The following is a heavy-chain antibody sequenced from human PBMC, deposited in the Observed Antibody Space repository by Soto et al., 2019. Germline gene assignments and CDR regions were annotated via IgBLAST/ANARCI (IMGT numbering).Heavy chain of an antibody. J-gene: IGHJ5*02. CDR3: ARHEDNVVVPAARGFDP. V-gene: IGHV5-51*01. Sequence: GESLKISCKGSGYSFTSYWIGWVRQMPGKGLEWMGIIYPGDSDTRYSPSFQGQVTISADKSISTAYLQWSSLKASDAAMYYCARHEDNVVVPAARGFDPWGQGTLVTVSS. D-gene: IGHD2-2*01. CDR1: GYSFTSYW. CDR2: IYPGDSDT.